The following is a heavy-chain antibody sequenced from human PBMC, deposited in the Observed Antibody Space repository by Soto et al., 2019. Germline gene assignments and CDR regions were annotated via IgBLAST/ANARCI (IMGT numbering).Heavy chain of an antibody. V-gene: IGHV7-4-1*01. D-gene: IGHD3-3*01. Sequence: ASVKVSCKASGYTFTSYAMNWVGQAPGQGLEWMGWINTNTGNPTYAQGFTGRFVFSLDTSVSTAYLQICSLKAEDTAVYYCARIPRWYDFWSAGYYYGMDVWGQGTTVTVSS. CDR1: GYTFTSYA. CDR3: ARIPRWYDFWSAGYYYGMDV. CDR2: INTNTGNP. J-gene: IGHJ6*02.